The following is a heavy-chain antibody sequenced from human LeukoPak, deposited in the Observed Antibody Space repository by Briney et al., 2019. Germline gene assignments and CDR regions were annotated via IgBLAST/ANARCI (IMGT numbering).Heavy chain of an antibody. J-gene: IGHJ5*02. Sequence: GGSLRLSCAASGFTFSSYWMSWVRQAPRKGLEWVANIKKDGSEKYYVDSVKGRFTISRDNAKTSLYLQMNSLRAEDTAVYYCARDLGQYYDTSDNWFDPWGQGTLVTVSS. CDR1: GFTFSSYW. CDR3: ARDLGQYYDTSDNWFDP. D-gene: IGHD3-22*01. CDR2: IKKDGSEK. V-gene: IGHV3-7*01.